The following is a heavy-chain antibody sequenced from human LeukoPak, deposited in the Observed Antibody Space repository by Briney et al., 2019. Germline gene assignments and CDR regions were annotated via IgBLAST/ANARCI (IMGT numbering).Heavy chain of an antibody. V-gene: IGHV1-8*01. J-gene: IGHJ4*02. CDR2: MNPNSGNT. D-gene: IGHD2-8*01. CDR1: GYTFTSYD. CDR3: ARGDCTNGVCGET. Sequence: GPVKVSCKASGYTFTSYDINWVRQVTGQGLEWMGWMNPNSGNTGYAQKFQGRVTMTRNTSISTAYMELSSLRSEDTAVYYCARGDCTNGVCGETWGQGTLVTVSS.